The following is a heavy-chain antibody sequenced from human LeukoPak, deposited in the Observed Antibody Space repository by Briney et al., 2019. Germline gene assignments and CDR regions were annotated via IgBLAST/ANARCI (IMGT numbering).Heavy chain of an antibody. J-gene: IGHJ3*02. V-gene: IGHV3-72*01. D-gene: IGHD3-10*01. CDR3: AREGRYYYGSGSHSVDAFDI. CDR1: GFKFSDHY. Sequence: GGSQRLSCAASGFKFSDHYIDWVRQAPGKGLEWVGRSRNKASSYTTEYAASVEGRFTISRDVSESSLYLQMNSLRAEDTAVYYCAREGRYYYGSGSHSVDAFDIWGQGTMVTVSS. CDR2: SRNKASSYTT.